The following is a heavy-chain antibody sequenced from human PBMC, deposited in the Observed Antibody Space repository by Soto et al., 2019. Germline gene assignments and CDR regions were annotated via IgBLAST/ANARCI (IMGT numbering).Heavy chain of an antibody. V-gene: IGHV4-39*01. CDR1: YGSISVSNVF. CDR3: ARTTGRHLDF. Sequence: QLQLQESGPGLVKPWETLSLTCTVSYGSISVSNVFWGWVRQPPGKGLEWIGNIDYSGTPYFNPSLGTRVTSPVDTSKNQFSLTLYSVTAADTAVYYCARTTGRHLDFWGQGILVTVSS. CDR2: IDYSGTP. D-gene: IGHD2-8*02. J-gene: IGHJ4*02.